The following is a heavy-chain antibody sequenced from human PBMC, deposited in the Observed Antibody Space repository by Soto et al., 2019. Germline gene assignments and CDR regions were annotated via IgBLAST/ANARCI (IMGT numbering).Heavy chain of an antibody. D-gene: IGHD6-25*01. V-gene: IGHV1-18*01. CDR1: GYSFTNYG. CDR3: AIDWSYPCGGVDY. CDR2: ISPYSGNT. J-gene: IGHJ4*02. Sequence: QVQLVQSGDEVKKPGASVKVSCKTSGYSFTNYGISWVRQAPGQGLECMGWISPYSGNTNHAQKFQGRVTLTTDTSTRTAYMELRSLTSDDTAVYYCAIDWSYPCGGVDYVGQGTLVTVSS.